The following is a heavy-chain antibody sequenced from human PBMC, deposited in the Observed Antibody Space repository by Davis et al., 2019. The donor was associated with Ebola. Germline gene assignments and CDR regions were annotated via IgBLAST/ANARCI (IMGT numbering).Heavy chain of an antibody. CDR3: ARGYSYGRYFDY. J-gene: IGHJ4*02. CDR1: GGSISSGDYY. V-gene: IGHV4-30-4*01. CDR2: IYYSGST. Sequence: PSETLSLTCTVSGGSISSGDYYWSWIRQPPGKGLEWIGYIYYSGSTYYNPSLKSRVTISVDTSKNQFSLKLSSVTAADTAVYYCARGYSYGRYFDYWGQGTLVTVSS. D-gene: IGHD5-18*01.